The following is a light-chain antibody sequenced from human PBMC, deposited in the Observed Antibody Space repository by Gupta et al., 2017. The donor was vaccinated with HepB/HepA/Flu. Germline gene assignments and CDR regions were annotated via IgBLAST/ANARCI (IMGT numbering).Light chain of an antibody. CDR2: GAS. V-gene: IGKV1-39*01. Sequence: DIQMTHSPSALSASVGDRFTITCRSSQNINIYLNWYQQKLGNAPKVLIYGASSLQSGVPSRFSGSGSGTDFTLTISSLQPEDVGTYYCQQSYSTPCTCGRGTKVEIK. CDR3: QQSYSTPCT. J-gene: IGKJ4*01. CDR1: QNINIY.